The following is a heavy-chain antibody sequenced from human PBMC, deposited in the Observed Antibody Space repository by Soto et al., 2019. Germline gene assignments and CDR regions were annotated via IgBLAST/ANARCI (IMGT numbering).Heavy chain of an antibody. CDR1: GGTFSSYA. CDR2: IIPIFGTA. J-gene: IGHJ4*02. Sequence: GASVKVSCKASGGTFSSYAISWVRQAPGQGLEWMGGIIPIFGTAIYAQKFQGRVTMTEDTSTDTAYMELSSLRSEDTAVYYCATGARGIGDYWGQGTLVTVSS. D-gene: IGHD1-26*01. CDR3: ATGARGIGDY. V-gene: IGHV1-69*06.